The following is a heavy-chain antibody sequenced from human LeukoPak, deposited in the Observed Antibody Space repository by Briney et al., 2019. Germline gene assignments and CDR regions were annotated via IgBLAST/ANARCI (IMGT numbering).Heavy chain of an antibody. V-gene: IGHV3-48*03. J-gene: IGHJ4*02. CDR1: GFTFSSYE. CDR3: ARAYASGSYYNLVPHY. D-gene: IGHD3-10*01. Sequence: PGGSLRLSCAASGFTFSSYEMNWVRQAPGKGLEWVSYISSSGSTIYYADSVKGRFTISRDNAKNSLYLQMNSLRAEDTAVYYCARAYASGSYYNLVPHYWGQGTLVTVSS. CDR2: ISSSGSTI.